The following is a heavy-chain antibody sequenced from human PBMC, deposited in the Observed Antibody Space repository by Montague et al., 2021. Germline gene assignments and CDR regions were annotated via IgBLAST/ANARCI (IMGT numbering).Heavy chain of an antibody. CDR1: GDSVSNNHAA. CDR3: AREGVGALLSSFDS. V-gene: IGHV6-1*01. D-gene: IGHD3-10*01. Sequence: CAISGDSVSNNHAAWNWTRESPSRGLEWLGRTYYRSTWYTDYAVSVKGRIAINPDTSKNQFSLQLNSVTPEDTAVYYCAREGVGALLSSFDSWGRGTLVTVS. CDR2: TYYRSTWYT. J-gene: IGHJ4*02.